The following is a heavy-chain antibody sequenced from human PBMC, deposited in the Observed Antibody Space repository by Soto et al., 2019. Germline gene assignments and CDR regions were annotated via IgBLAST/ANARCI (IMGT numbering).Heavy chain of an antibody. D-gene: IGHD3-3*01. CDR2: FSGSGGKT. V-gene: IGHV3-23*01. CDR1: GFTFSTYA. CDR3: ATLNDFWSGYHIDY. Sequence: GGSLRLSCAAPGFTFSTYAMSWVRQAPGKGLEWVSGFSGSGGKTYYVDSVKGRFTVSRDNSKNTLYLQMDSLRAEDTAVYYCATLNDFWSGYHIDYWGQGPLITVSS. J-gene: IGHJ4*02.